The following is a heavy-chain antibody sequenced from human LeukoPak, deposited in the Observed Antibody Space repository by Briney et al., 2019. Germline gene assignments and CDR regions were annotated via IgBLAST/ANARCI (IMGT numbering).Heavy chain of an antibody. D-gene: IGHD6-13*01. J-gene: IGHJ4*02. Sequence: GGSLRLSXAASGFMFTSYAMSWVRQAPGKGLEWVAAISGGGTTTYYADSVKGRFTISRDTSKKTLYLEMNSLRAGDTAIYYCAKELVAAAGLYFDYWGQGTLVTVSS. CDR2: ISGGGTTT. CDR1: GFMFTSYA. V-gene: IGHV3-23*01. CDR3: AKELVAAAGLYFDY.